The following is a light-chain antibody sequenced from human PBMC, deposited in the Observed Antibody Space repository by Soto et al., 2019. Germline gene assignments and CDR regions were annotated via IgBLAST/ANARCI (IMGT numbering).Light chain of an antibody. CDR1: QSVSSSY. Sequence: EIVLTQSPGTLSLSPGERATLSCRASQSVSSSYLAWYQQKPGQAPRLLIYGASSRATGIPDRFSGSVSGTDFTLTISRLEREDFAGYYCQQYGSSPLTFGGGTKVEIK. CDR2: GAS. J-gene: IGKJ4*01. V-gene: IGKV3-20*01. CDR3: QQYGSSPLT.